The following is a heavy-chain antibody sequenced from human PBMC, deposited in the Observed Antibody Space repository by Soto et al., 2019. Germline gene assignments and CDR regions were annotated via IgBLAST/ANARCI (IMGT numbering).Heavy chain of an antibody. D-gene: IGHD6-13*01. J-gene: IGHJ6*02. CDR3: ARDGVKDVGQQLGLDYYGMDV. CDR1: GFTFSSYW. CDR2: IKQDGSEK. Sequence: PGGSLRLSCAASGFTFSSYWMSWVRQAPGKGLEWVANIKQDGSEKYYVDSVKGRFTISRDNAKSSLYLQMNSLRAEDTAVYYCARDGVKDVGQQLGLDYYGMDVWGQGTTVTVSS. V-gene: IGHV3-7*01.